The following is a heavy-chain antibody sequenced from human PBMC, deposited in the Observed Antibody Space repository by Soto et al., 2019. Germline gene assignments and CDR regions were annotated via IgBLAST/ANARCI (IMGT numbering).Heavy chain of an antibody. Sequence: EVQLLESGGGLVQPGGSLRLSCAASGFTFSSYAMSWVRQAPGKGLEWVSAISGSGGSTYYADSVKGRFTISRDNSKNKLNLQMNRLRDEDTAVYYCAKDCHGWGSYYLPYLTYFDYWGQGTLVTVSS. CDR2: ISGSGGST. J-gene: IGHJ4*02. V-gene: IGHV3-23*01. CDR3: AKDCHGWGSYYLPYLTYFDY. D-gene: IGHD3-10*01. CDR1: GFTFSSYA.